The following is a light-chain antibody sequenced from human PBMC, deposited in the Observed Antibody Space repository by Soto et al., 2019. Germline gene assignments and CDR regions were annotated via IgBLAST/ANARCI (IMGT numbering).Light chain of an antibody. J-gene: IGLJ1*01. CDR2: EVS. CDR3: SSYTNTSTLV. V-gene: IGLV2-14*03. CDR1: SSDLGAYKY. Sequence: QSVLTQPASVSGSPGQSITISCAGTSSDLGAYKYVSWYQQHPDKAPKLLLYEVSRRPSGVSNRFSGSKSGNTASLTISGLLAEDEADYSCSSYTNTSTLVFGTGTNVTVL.